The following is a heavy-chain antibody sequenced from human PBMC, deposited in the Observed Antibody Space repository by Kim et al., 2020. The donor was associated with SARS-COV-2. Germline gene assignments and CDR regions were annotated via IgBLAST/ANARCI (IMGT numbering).Heavy chain of an antibody. J-gene: IGHJ4*02. CDR3: ASGAGDY. Sequence: GSEKYYVESAKGRFTISRDNAKNSLYLQMNSLRAADTAVYYCASGAGDYWGQGTLVTVSS. CDR2: GSEK. D-gene: IGHD3-10*01. V-gene: IGHV3-7*01.